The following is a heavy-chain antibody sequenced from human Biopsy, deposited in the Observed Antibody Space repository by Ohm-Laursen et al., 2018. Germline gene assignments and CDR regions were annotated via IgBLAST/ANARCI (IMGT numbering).Heavy chain of an antibody. CDR2: IYYSGNT. J-gene: IGHJ4*02. V-gene: IGHV4-39*01. CDR3: ARQVDFWSGYVDY. Sequence: TLSLTCTVFGGSISDSTYHWGWIRQSPGKGLEWIGNIYYSGNTDYSPSLKSSVTISGDTSNNQFSLKLSSVTAADTAVYYCARQVDFWSGYVDYWGQGTLVAVSS. CDR1: GGSISDSTYH. D-gene: IGHD3-3*01.